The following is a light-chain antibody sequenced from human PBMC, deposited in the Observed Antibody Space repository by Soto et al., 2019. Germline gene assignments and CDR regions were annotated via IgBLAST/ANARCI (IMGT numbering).Light chain of an antibody. Sequence: QSALTQPASVSGSPGQSITISCTGTSSDVGGYSFVSWYQQHPGKAPKLMIYDVSYRPSGVSDRFYGSKSGNTASRTISGLQAEDEADYYCCSYTSSSTYVFGTGTKVTVL. CDR1: SSDVGGYSF. J-gene: IGLJ1*01. CDR3: CSYTSSSTYV. V-gene: IGLV2-14*01. CDR2: DVS.